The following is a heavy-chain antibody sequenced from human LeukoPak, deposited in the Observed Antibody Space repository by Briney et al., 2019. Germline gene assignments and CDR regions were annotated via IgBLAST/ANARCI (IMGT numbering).Heavy chain of an antibody. Sequence: SQTLSLTCAISGDSVSSNSAAWNWIRQSPSRGLEWLGRTYYRSKWYNDYAVSVKSRITINPDTSKNQFSLQLNSVTPEDTAVYYCAREYYYDSSGYLTDYYFDYWDQGTLVTVSS. CDR2: TYYRSKWYN. V-gene: IGHV6-1*01. J-gene: IGHJ4*02. CDR3: AREYYYDSSGYLTDYYFDY. D-gene: IGHD3-22*01. CDR1: GDSVSSNSAA.